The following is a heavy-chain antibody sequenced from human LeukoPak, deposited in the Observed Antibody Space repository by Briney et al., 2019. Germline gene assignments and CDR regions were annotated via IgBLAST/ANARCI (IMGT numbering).Heavy chain of an antibody. Sequence: SVKVSFTASGGAFSNYAMNWVRQAPGQGLEWMGGIIPLLGTPSYAQKFQGRVTITADESTTTAYMELSSLRSEDTAVYYCARWTHGSVAGFFIHWAERFLVTVSS. CDR2: IIPLLGTP. D-gene: IGHD3-10*01. CDR3: ARWTHGSVAGFFIH. V-gene: IGHV1-69*13. CDR1: GGAFSNYA. J-gene: IGHJ1*01.